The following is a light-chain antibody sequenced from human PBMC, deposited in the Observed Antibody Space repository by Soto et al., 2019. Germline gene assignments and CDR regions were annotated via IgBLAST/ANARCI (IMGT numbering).Light chain of an antibody. J-gene: IGKJ1*01. CDR1: QSISSY. CDR2: AAS. Sequence: DIQMTQSPSSLSASVGDRVTITCRASQSISSYLNWYQQKPGRAPQLLIYAASSLQSGVPSRFSGSGSGTDFTLTISSLQPEDFATYYCQHSYSTRWTFGQGTKVEI. V-gene: IGKV1-39*01. CDR3: QHSYSTRWT.